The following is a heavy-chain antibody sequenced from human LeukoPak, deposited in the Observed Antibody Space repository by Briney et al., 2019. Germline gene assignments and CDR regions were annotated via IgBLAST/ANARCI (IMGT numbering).Heavy chain of an antibody. CDR3: ARGIMGGLAFDY. Sequence: PGGSLRLSCAASGFXVSSKYISWVCQAPGKGLEWVSVIYSGGSTYYADSVKGRFTISRDNSKNTLYLQMNSLRAEDTAVYYCARGIMGGLAFDYWGQGTLVTVSS. V-gene: IGHV3-53*01. J-gene: IGHJ4*02. D-gene: IGHD1-26*01. CDR2: IYSGGST. CDR1: GFXVSSKY.